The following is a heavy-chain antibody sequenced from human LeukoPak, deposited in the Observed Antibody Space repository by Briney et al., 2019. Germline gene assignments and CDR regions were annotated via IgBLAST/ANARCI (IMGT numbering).Heavy chain of an antibody. CDR1: GFTFSSYA. CDR2: ISGSGGST. CDR3: AKVLTILAGTPPYYFDY. D-gene: IGHD6-13*01. V-gene: IGHV3-23*01. Sequence: PGGSLRLSCAASGFTFSSYAMSWVRQAPGKGLEWVSAISGSGGSTYYADSVKGRFTISRDNSKNTLYLQMNSLRAEDTAVYYCAKVLTILAGTPPYYFDYWGQRTLVTVSS. J-gene: IGHJ4*02.